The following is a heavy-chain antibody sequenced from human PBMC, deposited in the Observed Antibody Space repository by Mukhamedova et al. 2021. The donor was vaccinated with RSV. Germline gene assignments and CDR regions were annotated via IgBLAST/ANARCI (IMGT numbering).Heavy chain of an antibody. J-gene: IGHJ4*02. Sequence: GRIRSKANSYATAYAASVKGRFTISRDDSKNTAYLQMNSLKTEDTAVYYCPSPVGATTSRVDYWGQGTMVTVSS. D-gene: IGHD1-26*01. CDR2: IRSKANSYAT. V-gene: IGHV3-73*01. CDR3: PSPVGATTSRVDY.